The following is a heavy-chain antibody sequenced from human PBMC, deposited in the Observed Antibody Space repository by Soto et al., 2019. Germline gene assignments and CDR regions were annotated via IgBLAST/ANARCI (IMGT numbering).Heavy chain of an antibody. Sequence: QVQLVESGGGVVQPGTSLRLSCVGSGFTFRSYVIHWVRQAPGKGLEWVALTSYDGSNNFYGDSVKGRFTISRHNSRNTVELQMASLRFEDTALDYCARWGKTGGLDVWGPGTVVCVSS. V-gene: IGHV3-33*05. J-gene: IGHJ4*02. CDR2: TSYDGSNN. D-gene: IGHD3-16*01. CDR1: GFTFRSYV. CDR3: ARWGKTGGLDV.